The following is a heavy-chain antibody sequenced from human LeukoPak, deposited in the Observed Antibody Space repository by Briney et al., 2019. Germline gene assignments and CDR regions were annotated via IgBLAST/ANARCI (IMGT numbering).Heavy chain of an antibody. CDR3: ARGGHRRYYYTSGSAFDP. J-gene: IGHJ5*02. V-gene: IGHV1-18*04. CDR1: GYTFTDYY. D-gene: IGHD3-10*01. CDR2: ISAYNGNT. Sequence: ASVKVSCKASGYTFTDYYLHWLRQAPGQGLEWMGWISAYNGNTHYAQNLQGRVTMTTDTSTSTAYMELKSLRSDDTAVYYCARGGHRRYYYTSGSAFDPWGQGTLVTVSS.